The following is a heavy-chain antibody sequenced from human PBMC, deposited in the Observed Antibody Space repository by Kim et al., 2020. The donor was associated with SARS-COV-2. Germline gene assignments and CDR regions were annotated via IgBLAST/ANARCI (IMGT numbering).Heavy chain of an antibody. D-gene: IGHD3-10*01. J-gene: IGHJ4*02. CDR1: GFTFSSYS. V-gene: IGHV3-21*01. CDR3: ARSEGQEYYYGSGNITPEYYFDY. CDR2: ISSSSSYI. Sequence: GGSLRLSCAASGFTFSSYSMNWVRQAPGKGLEWVSSISSSSSYIYYADSVKGRFTISRDNAKNSLYLQMNSLRAEDTAVYYCARSEGQEYYYGSGNITPEYYFDYWGQGTLVTVSS.